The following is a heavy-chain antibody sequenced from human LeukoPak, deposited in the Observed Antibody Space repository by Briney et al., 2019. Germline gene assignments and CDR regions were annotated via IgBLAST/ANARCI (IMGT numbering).Heavy chain of an antibody. CDR2: LYHSGVT. D-gene: IGHD3-22*01. CDR3: ARVVVITEIFDS. V-gene: IGHV4-38-2*02. Sequence: SETLSLTCTVSGYSISSGYYWGWVRQSPGKGLKWIGSLYHSGVTSYNPSLKSRVTLSVNTSKNQFSLRLSSVTAADTAVYYCARVVVITEIFDSWGQGALVTVSS. J-gene: IGHJ4*02. CDR1: GYSISSGYY.